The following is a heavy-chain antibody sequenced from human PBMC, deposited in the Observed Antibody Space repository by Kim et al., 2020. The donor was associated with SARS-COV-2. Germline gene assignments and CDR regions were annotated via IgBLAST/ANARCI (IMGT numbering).Heavy chain of an antibody. J-gene: IGHJ4*02. CDR3: ATESAAIGTPLFEY. V-gene: IGHV3-23*01. Sequence: ADAVKGRFTIARDNPKNTLYLQMNSLRAEDTAVYYCATESAAIGTPLFEYWGQGTLVTVSS. D-gene: IGHD5-18*01.